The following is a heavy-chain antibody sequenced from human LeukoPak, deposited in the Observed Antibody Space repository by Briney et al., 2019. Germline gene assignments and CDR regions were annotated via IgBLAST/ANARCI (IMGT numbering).Heavy chain of an antibody. V-gene: IGHV1-8*03. CDR3: ARGKTKYCSGGSCYSFHWFDP. Sequence: ASVKVSCKASGYTFTNYDINWVRQATGQGLEWMVWMNPNSGNTGYSQKFQDRVTITRDTSMSTAYMELSSLTSDDTAVYYCARGKTKYCSGGSCYSFHWFDPWGQGTLVTVSS. J-gene: IGHJ5*02. CDR2: MNPNSGNT. D-gene: IGHD2-15*01. CDR1: GYTFTNYD.